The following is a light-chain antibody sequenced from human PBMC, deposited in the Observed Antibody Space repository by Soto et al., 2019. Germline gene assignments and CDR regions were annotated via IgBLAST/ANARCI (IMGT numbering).Light chain of an antibody. CDR2: DVS. J-gene: IGLJ1*01. CDR3: SSYASSRTLV. CDR1: SSDVGGYTY. V-gene: IGLV2-11*01. Sequence: QSALTQPRSVSGSPGQSVSISCTGTSSDVGGYTYVSWYQQHPGKAPKVMIYDVSNRPSGVPDRFSGSKSGNTASLTISGLQAEDEADYYCSSYASSRTLVFGTGTKLTVL.